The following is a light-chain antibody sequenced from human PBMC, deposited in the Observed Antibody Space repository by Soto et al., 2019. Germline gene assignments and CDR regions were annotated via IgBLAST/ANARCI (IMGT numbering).Light chain of an antibody. CDR1: QSVGAQ. V-gene: IGKV3-11*01. J-gene: IGKJ4*01. CDR2: VAS. CDR3: QQRNDWGS. Sequence: EVVLTQYPATLSLSPGERATLSCRASQSVGAQFAWYQQKPGQSPRLLIYVASNRASGISARFSGSGSGTDFTLTIASLEPEDSAFYYCQQRNDWGSFGGGTRVEIK.